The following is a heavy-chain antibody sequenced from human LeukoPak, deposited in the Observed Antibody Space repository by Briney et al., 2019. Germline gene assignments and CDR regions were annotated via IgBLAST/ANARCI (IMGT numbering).Heavy chain of an antibody. CDR2: IRFDGTNR. CDR3: ARDAYHSGDLDQ. J-gene: IGHJ4*02. D-gene: IGHD3/OR15-3a*01. V-gene: IGHV3-30*02. Sequence: GGSLRLSCAASGFTFSNHIMHWVRQAPGKGQEWVSFIRFDGTNRHYVDSVKGRFTISGDNPNNMLYLQMNSLKFDDTAVYYCARDAYHSGDLDQWGEGTLVIVSS. CDR1: GFTFSNHI.